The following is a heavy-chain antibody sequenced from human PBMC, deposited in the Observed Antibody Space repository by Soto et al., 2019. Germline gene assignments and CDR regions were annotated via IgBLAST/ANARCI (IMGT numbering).Heavy chain of an antibody. D-gene: IGHD4-17*01. CDR3: ATVRTDSGDYEGFGY. CDR1: GYSVTSAW. CDR2: IYPYDSDT. J-gene: IGHJ4*02. V-gene: IGHV5-51*01. Sequence: GDSLKISGKGSGYSVTSAWISWVRRGRGKGLEWIVMIYPYDSDTRYSPSFQGQVTISADKSTSTAYLQWSSLKASDTAMYYCATVRTDSGDYEGFGYWGQGTLVTVSS.